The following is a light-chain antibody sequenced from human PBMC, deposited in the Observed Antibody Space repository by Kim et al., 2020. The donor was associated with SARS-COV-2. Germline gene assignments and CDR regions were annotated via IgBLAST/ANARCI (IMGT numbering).Light chain of an antibody. CDR2: RNN. CDR1: SSNIGINY. CDR3: AAWDDSLSGVL. J-gene: IGLJ2*01. V-gene: IGLV1-47*01. Sequence: QSVLTQPPSASGTPGQRVTISCSGSSSNIGINYVYWYQQLPGAAPKLLIYRNNQRPSGVPDRFSGSKSGTSASLAISGRRSEDEADYYCAAWDDSLSGVLFGGGTKLTVL.